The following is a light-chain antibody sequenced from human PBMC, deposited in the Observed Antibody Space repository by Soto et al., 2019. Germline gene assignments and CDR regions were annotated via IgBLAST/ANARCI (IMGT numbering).Light chain of an antibody. CDR2: DAS. V-gene: IGKV3-11*01. CDR1: QSVSSY. CDR3: QRRSNSIT. J-gene: IGKJ3*01. Sequence: EIVLTQSPATLSLSPGERATLSCRASQSVSSYLAWYQQKPGQAPRLLIYDASNRATGIPARFSGSGSGTDFTRTISRLEPEDFAVYYCQRRSNSITFGPGTKVDIK.